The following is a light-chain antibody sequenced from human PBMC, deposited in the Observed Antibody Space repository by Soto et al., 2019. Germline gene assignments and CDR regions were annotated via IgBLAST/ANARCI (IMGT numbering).Light chain of an antibody. CDR1: QSISNW. V-gene: IGKV1-5*01. CDR2: HAS. Sequence: VGDRVTITCRASQSISNWLAWYQQKPGTAPKLLIYHASTLESGVPSRFSGSGSGTDFTLTISGLQPEDFVVYYCQQYGTSPGTFGQGTKVDIK. CDR3: QQYGTSPGT. J-gene: IGKJ1*01.